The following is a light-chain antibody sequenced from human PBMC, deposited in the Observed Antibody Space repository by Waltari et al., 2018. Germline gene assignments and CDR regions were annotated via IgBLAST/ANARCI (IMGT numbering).Light chain of an antibody. CDR3: EQCDSLPMT. CDR2: DAS. CDR1: QDISTY. J-gene: IGKJ5*01. V-gene: IGKV1-33*01. Sequence: DIQMTQSPSSLSASVGDRVTITCQASQDISTYLNWYQQTPEKAPKLLIYDASSLETGVPSRFSGSGSGSDFTFTITSLQPEDIGTYYCEQCDSLPMTFGQGTRLEI.